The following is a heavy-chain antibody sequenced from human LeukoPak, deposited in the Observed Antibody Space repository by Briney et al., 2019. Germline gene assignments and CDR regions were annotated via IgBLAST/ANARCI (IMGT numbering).Heavy chain of an antibody. CDR2: ISSSSSYI. V-gene: IGHV3-21*01. CDR1: GFTFSSYS. Sequence: PGGSLRLSCAASGFTFSSYSMNWVRQAPGKGLEWVSSISSSSSYIYYADSVKGRFTISRDNAKNSLYLQMNSLRAEDTAVYYCARDHLYLRRGLDYWGQGTLVTVSS. CDR3: ARDHLYLRRGLDY. D-gene: IGHD2-2*01. J-gene: IGHJ4*02.